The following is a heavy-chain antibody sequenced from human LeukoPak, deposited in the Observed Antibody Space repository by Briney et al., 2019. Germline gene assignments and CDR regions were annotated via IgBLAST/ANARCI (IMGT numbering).Heavy chain of an antibody. J-gene: IGHJ4*02. CDR2: IYYSGST. V-gene: IGHV4-59*01. D-gene: IGHD4-11*01. CDR3: ATARDYNFYY. Sequence: SETLSLTCAVYGGSFSGYYWSWIRQPPGKGLEWIGYIYYSGSTNYNPSLKSRVTISVDTSKYQFSLKLSSVTAADTAVYYCATARDYNFYYWGQGTLVTVSS. CDR1: GGSFSGYY.